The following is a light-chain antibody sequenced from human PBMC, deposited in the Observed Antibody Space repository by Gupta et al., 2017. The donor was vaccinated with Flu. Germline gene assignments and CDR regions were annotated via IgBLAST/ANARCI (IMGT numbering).Light chain of an antibody. CDR1: QSVYSN. CDR2: GAS. CDR3: QQENKWPLS. Sequence: EIVTTQSPATLSVSPGERATLSCRASQSVYSNLAWYQQKPGQAPRLLISGASTRATGIPARFSGSASGTEFTLTISILQSEDFAVYYCQQENKWPLSFGQGTKMEIK. V-gene: IGKV3-15*01. J-gene: IGKJ2*03.